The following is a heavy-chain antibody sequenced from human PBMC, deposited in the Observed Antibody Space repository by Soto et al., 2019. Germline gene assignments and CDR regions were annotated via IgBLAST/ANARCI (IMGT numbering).Heavy chain of an antibody. CDR2: IYYSGIT. CDR1: GGSISSYY. Sequence: SETLSLTCTVSGGSISSYYWSWIRQPPGKGPEWIGYIYYSGITNYNPSLKSRVTISVDTSKNQFSLKLSSVTAADTAVYYCARYKSNYYYGMDVWGQGTTVTVSS. J-gene: IGHJ6*02. D-gene: IGHD1-20*01. V-gene: IGHV4-59*01. CDR3: ARYKSNYYYGMDV.